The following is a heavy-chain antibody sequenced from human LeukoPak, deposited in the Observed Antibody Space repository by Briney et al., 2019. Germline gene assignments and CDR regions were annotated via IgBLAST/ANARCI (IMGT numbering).Heavy chain of an antibody. CDR1: GDSITSFY. Sequence: SETLSLTCTVSGDSITSFYWSWIRQSPEKGLEWIGYFYYSRGTTYNPSLRSRATISADTSRNQFSLKLRSVTAADTAVYYCARAISAWSYFYYMDVWGKGTTVTVSS. CDR3: ARAISAWSYFYYMDV. D-gene: IGHD6-19*01. J-gene: IGHJ6*03. CDR2: FYYSRGT. V-gene: IGHV4-59*01.